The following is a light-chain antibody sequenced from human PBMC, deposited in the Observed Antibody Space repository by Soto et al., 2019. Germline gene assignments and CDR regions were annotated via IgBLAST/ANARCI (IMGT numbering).Light chain of an antibody. J-gene: IGKJ1*01. V-gene: IGKV1-39*01. CDR2: AAS. Sequence: IQLTQSPSSLSASVGDRVIITCRASQSISNHLNWYQQKPGKAPKLLIFAASSLQSGVPSRFSGSRSGPDFTLTISSPQPEDFATYYCQQSYSSPPTFGQGTKVDI. CDR3: QQSYSSPPT. CDR1: QSISNH.